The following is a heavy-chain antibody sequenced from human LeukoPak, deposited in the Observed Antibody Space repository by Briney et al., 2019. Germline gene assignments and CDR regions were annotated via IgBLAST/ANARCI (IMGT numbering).Heavy chain of an antibody. Sequence: SQTLSLTCTVSGGSISSGDYYWSWIRQPPGKGLEWIGYIYYSGSTYYNPSLKSRVTISVDTSKNQFSLKLSSVTAADTAVYYCATAVDYSSSHLSRRSPGWYFDLWGRGTLVAVSS. V-gene: IGHV4-30-4*08. D-gene: IGHD6-6*01. CDR3: ATAVDYSSSHLSRRSPGWYFDL. CDR2: IYYSGST. J-gene: IGHJ2*01. CDR1: GGSISSGDYY.